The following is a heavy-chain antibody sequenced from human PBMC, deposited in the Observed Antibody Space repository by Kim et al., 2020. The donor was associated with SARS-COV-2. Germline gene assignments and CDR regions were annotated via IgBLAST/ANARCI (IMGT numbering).Heavy chain of an antibody. J-gene: IGHJ4*02. D-gene: IGHD1-20*01. Sequence: GGSLRLSCTASGFTFGDYAMSWVRQAPGKGLEWVGFIRSKAYGGTTEYAASVKGRFTISRDDSKSIAYLQMNSLKTEDTAVYYCTRVSGITGTTTVLFWGQGTLVTVSS. CDR1: GFTFGDYA. CDR2: IRSKAYGGTT. V-gene: IGHV3-49*04. CDR3: TRVSGITGTTTVLF.